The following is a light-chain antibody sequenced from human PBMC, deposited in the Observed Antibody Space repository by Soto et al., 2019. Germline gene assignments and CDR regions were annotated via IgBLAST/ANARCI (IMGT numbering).Light chain of an antibody. J-gene: IGKJ4*01. CDR3: QQRSNWPLT. V-gene: IGKV3-11*01. CDR2: DAS. CDR1: QSVSSY. Sequence: EIVLTQSPGTLSLSPGERATLSCMASQSVSSYLAWYQQKPGQAPRLLIYDASNRATGIPARFSGSGSGTDFTLTISSLEPEDFAVYYCQQRSNWPLTFGGGTKVDI.